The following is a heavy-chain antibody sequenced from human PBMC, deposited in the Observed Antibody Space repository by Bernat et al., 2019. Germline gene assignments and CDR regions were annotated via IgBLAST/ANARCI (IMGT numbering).Heavy chain of an antibody. CDR3: AREGGVKLPTYYYYMDV. CDR2: INSDGSST. CDR1: GFTYSSYW. J-gene: IGHJ6*03. Sequence: EVQLVESGGGLVQPGGSLRLSCAASGFTYSSYWMHWVRQAPGKGLVWVSRINSDGSSTSYADSVKGRFNISRDNAKNTLYLQMNSLRAEDTAVYYCAREGGVKLPTYYYYMDVWGKGTTVTVAS. V-gene: IGHV3-74*01. D-gene: IGHD4-23*01.